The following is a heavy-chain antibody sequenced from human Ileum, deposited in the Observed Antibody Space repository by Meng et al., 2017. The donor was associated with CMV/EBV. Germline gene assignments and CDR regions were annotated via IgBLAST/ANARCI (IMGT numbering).Heavy chain of an antibody. D-gene: IGHD3-3*01. CDR3: AREPGGSYDFWSGYWWAMDV. CDR1: GFTFSSYE. CDR2: ISSSGSTI. Sequence: GESLKISCAASGFTFSSYEMNWVRQAPGKGLEWVSYISSSGSTIYYADSVKGRFTISRDNAKNSLYLQMNSLRAEDTAVYYCAREPGGSYDFWSGYWWAMDVWGQGTTVTVSS. J-gene: IGHJ6*02. V-gene: IGHV3-48*03.